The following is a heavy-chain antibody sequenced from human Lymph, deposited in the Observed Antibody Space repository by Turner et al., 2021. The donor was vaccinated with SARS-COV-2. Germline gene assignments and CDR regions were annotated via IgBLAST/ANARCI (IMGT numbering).Heavy chain of an antibody. D-gene: IGHD2-15*01. CDR3: ARVGPGGFDY. J-gene: IGHJ4*02. V-gene: IGHV1-46*01. CDR1: GYTFTSYY. Sequence: QVQLVQYGAEVKKPGASVKVSCKASGYTFTSYYMHRVRQAPVHGLEWMGIINPSGDSTSYAQKCQGRVTMTRDTSTSTVYMELSSLRSEDTAVYYCARVGPGGFDYWGQGTPVTVSS. CDR2: INPSGDST.